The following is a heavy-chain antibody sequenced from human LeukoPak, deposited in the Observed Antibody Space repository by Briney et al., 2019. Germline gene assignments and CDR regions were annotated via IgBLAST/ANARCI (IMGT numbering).Heavy chain of an antibody. CDR3: ARFAAGGSYYYYMDV. V-gene: IGHV3-48*01. D-gene: IGHD6-25*01. Sequence: GGSLRLPCAASGFTFSSYTMNWVRQPPGKGLEWIANIGTRSTTIYYADSVKGRFTISRDNAKNSLYLQMNSLRADDTAVYYCARFAAGGSYYYYMDVWGKGTTVTVSS. CDR1: GFTFSSYT. J-gene: IGHJ6*03. CDR2: IGTRSTTI.